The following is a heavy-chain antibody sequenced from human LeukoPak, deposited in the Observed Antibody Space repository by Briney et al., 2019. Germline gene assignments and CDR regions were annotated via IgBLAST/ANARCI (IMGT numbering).Heavy chain of an antibody. Sequence: ASVKVSCKASGGTFSSYAISWVRQAPGQGLEWMGGIIPIFGTANYAQKFRGRVTITADESTSTAYMELSSLRSEDTAVYYCARGKDIDAGSYLAPLDYWGQGALVTVSS. J-gene: IGHJ4*02. D-gene: IGHD1-26*01. CDR1: GGTFSSYA. CDR2: IIPIFGTA. CDR3: ARGKDIDAGSYLAPLDY. V-gene: IGHV1-69*13.